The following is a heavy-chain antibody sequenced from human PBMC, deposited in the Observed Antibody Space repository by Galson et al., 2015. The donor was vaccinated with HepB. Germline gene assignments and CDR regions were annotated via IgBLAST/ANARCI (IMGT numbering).Heavy chain of an antibody. V-gene: IGHV3-30*04. D-gene: IGHD6-19*01. CDR2: ISYDGSNK. CDR3: ARETVANVFDY. CDR1: GFTFSSYA. Sequence: SLRLSCAASGFTFSSYAMHWVRQAPGKGLEWVAVISYDGSNKYYADSVKGRFTISRDNSKNTLYLQMNSLRAEDTAVYYCARETVANVFDYWGQGTLVTVSS. J-gene: IGHJ4*02.